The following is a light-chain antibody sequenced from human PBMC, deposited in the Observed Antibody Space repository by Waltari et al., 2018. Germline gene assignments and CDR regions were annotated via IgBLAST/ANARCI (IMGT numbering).Light chain of an antibody. V-gene: IGLV2-11*01. CDR2: DVN. J-gene: IGLJ2*01. Sequence: QAALTQPPSVSKSLGQAVTISCTGTSNYVGGYNYFSWYQQYPGTAPRLVIYDVNIRPSGVSDRFSGSKSGKTASLTISGLQAEDEADYYCLSFRGGNTWVFGGGTRLTVL. CDR3: LSFRGGNTWV. CDR1: SNYVGGYNY.